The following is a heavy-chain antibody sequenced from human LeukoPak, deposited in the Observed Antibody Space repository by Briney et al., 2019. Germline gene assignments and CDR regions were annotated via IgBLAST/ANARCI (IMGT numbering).Heavy chain of an antibody. CDR2: IYTSGST. Sequence: PSQTLSLTCTVSGGSISSGSYYWSWIRQPAGKGLEWIGRIYTSGSTNYNPSLKSRVTISVDTSKNQFSLKLSSVTAADTAVYYCAREGGTHPLWNIVVVPVATLSNWFDPWGQGTLVTVSS. CDR1: GGSISSGSYY. V-gene: IGHV4-61*02. J-gene: IGHJ5*02. D-gene: IGHD2-2*01. CDR3: AREGGTHPLWNIVVVPVATLSNWFDP.